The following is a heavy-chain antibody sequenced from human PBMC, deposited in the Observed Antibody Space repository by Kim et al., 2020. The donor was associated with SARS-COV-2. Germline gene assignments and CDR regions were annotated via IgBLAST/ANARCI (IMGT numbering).Heavy chain of an antibody. J-gene: IGHJ4*02. D-gene: IGHD6-19*01. CDR3: ARGRAGYSSGWPGIDY. CDR2: IFPIFGTA. Sequence: SVKVSCKASGGTFSSYAISWVRQAPGQGLEWMGGIFPIFGTANYAQKFQGRVTITADESTSTAYMELSSLRSEDTAVYYCARGRAGYSSGWPGIDYWGQGTLVTVSS. CDR1: GGTFSSYA. V-gene: IGHV1-69*13.